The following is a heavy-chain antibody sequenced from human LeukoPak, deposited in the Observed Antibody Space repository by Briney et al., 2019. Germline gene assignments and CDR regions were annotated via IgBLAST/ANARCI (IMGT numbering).Heavy chain of an antibody. D-gene: IGHD3-16*01. CDR1: GFTFSSYW. Sequence: GGSLRLSCAASGFTFSSYWMNWARQAPGKGLEWVASINLNGNVNYYVDSVKGRFTISRDNAKNSLYLQMSNLRAEDTAVYFCARGGGLDVWGQGATVTVSS. J-gene: IGHJ6*02. CDR2: INLNGNVN. V-gene: IGHV3-7*03. CDR3: ARGGGLDV.